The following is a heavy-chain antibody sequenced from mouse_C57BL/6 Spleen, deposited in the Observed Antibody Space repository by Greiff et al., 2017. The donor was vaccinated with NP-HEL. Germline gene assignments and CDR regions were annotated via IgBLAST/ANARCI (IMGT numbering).Heavy chain of an antibody. CDR2: INPSNGGT. V-gene: IGHV1-53*01. CDR3: ARDGNYGEDYFDY. D-gene: IGHD2-1*01. Sequence: QVQLKQPGPELVKPGASVKLSCKASGYTFTSYWMHWVKQRHGHGLEWIGNINPSNGGTTSNEKFKSKATLTVDKSSRTAYMQLSILTSEDSAVYDCARDGNYGEDYFDYWGQGTTLTVSS. J-gene: IGHJ2*01. CDR1: GYTFTSYW.